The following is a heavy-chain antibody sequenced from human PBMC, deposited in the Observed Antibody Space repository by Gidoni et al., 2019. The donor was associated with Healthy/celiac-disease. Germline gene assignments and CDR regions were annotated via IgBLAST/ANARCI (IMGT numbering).Heavy chain of an antibody. CDR1: GGSFSGYY. CDR3: ARGSGGSSWYPPEFYYYYGMDV. D-gene: IGHD6-13*01. Sequence: QVQLQQWGAGLLKPSETLSLTCAVYGGSFSGYYWSWIRQPPGKGLEWIGEINHSGSTNYNPSLKSRVTISVDTSKNQFSLKLSSVTAADTAVHYCARGSGGSSWYPPEFYYYYGMDVWGQGTTVTVSS. V-gene: IGHV4-34*01. CDR2: INHSGST. J-gene: IGHJ6*02.